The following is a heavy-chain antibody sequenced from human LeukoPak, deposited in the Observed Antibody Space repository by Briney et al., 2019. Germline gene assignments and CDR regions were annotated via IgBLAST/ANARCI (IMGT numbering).Heavy chain of an antibody. D-gene: IGHD2-21*01. J-gene: IGHJ5*02. Sequence: GESLKISCKGSGYSFTSYWIGWVRQMPGKGLEWMGIIYPGDSDTRYSPSFQGQVTISADKSISTAYLQWSSLKASDTVMYYCARHAGVVFATSNWFDPWGQGTLVTVSS. CDR2: IYPGDSDT. CDR1: GYSFTSYW. V-gene: IGHV5-51*01. CDR3: ARHAGVVFATSNWFDP.